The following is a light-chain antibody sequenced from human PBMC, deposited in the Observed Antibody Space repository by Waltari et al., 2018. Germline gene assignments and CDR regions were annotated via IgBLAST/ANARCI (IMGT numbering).Light chain of an antibody. V-gene: IGLV2-14*01. CDR2: DFT. J-gene: IGLJ3*02. CDR1: SSDGGRYNY. CDR3: ASYIPRSTLV. Sequence: QSALTHPASVSASPGQSITISCTGSSSDGGRYNYVSWYQQFPDRAPKLMIYDFTNRPSGVSHRFSGSKSANTASLTISGLQPEDEADYYCASYIPRSTLVFGGGTKLTVL.